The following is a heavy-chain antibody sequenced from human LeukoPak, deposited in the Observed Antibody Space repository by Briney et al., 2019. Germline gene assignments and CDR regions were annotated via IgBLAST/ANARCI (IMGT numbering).Heavy chain of an antibody. CDR2: IYTRGST. CDR3: ARGDSPSYYYDSSGYQGDY. Sequence: SETLSLTCTVSGGSISSYYWSWIRQPAGKGLEWIGRIYTRGSTNYNPSLKSRVTMSVDTSKNQFSLKLSSVTAADTAVYYCARGDSPSYYYDSSGYQGDYWGQGTLVTVSS. V-gene: IGHV4-4*07. J-gene: IGHJ4*02. CDR1: GGSISSYY. D-gene: IGHD3-22*01.